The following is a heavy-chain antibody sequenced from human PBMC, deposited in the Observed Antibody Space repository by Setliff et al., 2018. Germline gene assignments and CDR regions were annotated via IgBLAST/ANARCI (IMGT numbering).Heavy chain of an antibody. Sequence: ASVKVSCKASGYTFTRYGISWVRQAPGQGLEWMGWISAYNGNTNYAQKLQGRVTMTTDTSTSTAYMELRSLRSDDTAVYHCARKRLGWEQLYAFDIWGQGTMVTVSS. D-gene: IGHD1-26*01. CDR2: ISAYNGNT. J-gene: IGHJ3*02. CDR1: GYTFTRYG. CDR3: ARKRLGWEQLYAFDI. V-gene: IGHV1-18*01.